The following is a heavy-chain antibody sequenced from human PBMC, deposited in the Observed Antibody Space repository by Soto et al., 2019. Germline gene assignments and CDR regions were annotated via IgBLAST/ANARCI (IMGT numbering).Heavy chain of an antibody. CDR3: ARGVDSWSGYLF. J-gene: IGHJ4*02. CDR1: GGSVDSYY. V-gene: IGHV4-34*01. D-gene: IGHD3-3*01. CDR2: IHHSGST. Sequence: SETLYLTSALYGGSVDSYYWIWIRQSPGKGLEWIGEIHHSGSTKYNPSLKSRVSLSVDTSTKQFSLKMTSMTAADRGVYYCARGVDSWSGYLFWGQGTPVTVPS.